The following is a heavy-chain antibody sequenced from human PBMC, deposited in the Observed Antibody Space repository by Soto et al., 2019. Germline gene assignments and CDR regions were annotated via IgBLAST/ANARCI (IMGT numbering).Heavy chain of an antibody. CDR2: INAGNGNT. CDR1: GYTFTSYA. V-gene: IGHV1-3*01. CDR3: ARALNYDSSGYYYAPLYYFDY. D-gene: IGHD3-22*01. Sequence: ASVKVSCKASGYTFTSYAMHWVRQAPGQRLEWMGWINAGNGNTKYSQKFQGRVTITRDTSASTAYMELSSLRSEDTAVYYCARALNYDSSGYYYAPLYYFDYWGQGTLVTVSS. J-gene: IGHJ4*02.